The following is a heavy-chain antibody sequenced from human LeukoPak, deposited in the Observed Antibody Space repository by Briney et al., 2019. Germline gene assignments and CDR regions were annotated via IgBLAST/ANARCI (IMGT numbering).Heavy chain of an antibody. Sequence: GGSLRLSCAASGFTFSSYGMSWVRQAPGKGLEWVSAISGNGGNKYYADSVKGRFTISRDTSNNMLFLQMNSLRAGDTAVYYCAKGGSAGGPNWFDPWGQGTLVTVSS. D-gene: IGHD2-15*01. V-gene: IGHV3-23*01. CDR1: GFTFSSYG. CDR3: AKGGSAGGPNWFDP. CDR2: ISGNGGNK. J-gene: IGHJ5*02.